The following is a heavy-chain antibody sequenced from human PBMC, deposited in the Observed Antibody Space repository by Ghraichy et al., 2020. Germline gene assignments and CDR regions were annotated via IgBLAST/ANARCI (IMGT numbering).Heavy chain of an antibody. CDR2: ITWNGGST. J-gene: IGHJ4*02. V-gene: IGHV3-43*01. Sequence: GGSLRLSCAASGLTFDDYTMHWVRQDPGKGLEWVSLITWNGGSTYYADSVKGRFTASRDNSKNSLYLQMNSLRTEDTALYYCAAEYYNDSSGCFRYWGQGTLVTVSS. CDR1: GLTFDDYT. CDR3: AAEYYNDSSGCFRY. D-gene: IGHD3-22*01.